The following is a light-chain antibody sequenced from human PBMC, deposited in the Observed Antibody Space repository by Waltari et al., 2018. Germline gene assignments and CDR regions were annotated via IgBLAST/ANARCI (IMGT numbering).Light chain of an antibody. J-gene: IGLJ3*02. CDR2: RND. CDR1: SSNLGNNV. Sequence: QSVLTQPPSASGAPGPRVTISCSGSSSNLGNNVVTWYQQIPGTAPKLLIYRNDQRPSGVPDRFSGSKSGTSASLAISGLQSEDEGDYYCASWDDSPNGRWVFGGGTKLTVL. V-gene: IGLV1-44*01. CDR3: ASWDDSPNGRWV.